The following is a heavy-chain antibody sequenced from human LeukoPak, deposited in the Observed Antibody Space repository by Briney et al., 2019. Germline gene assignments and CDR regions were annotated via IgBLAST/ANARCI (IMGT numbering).Heavy chain of an antibody. CDR1: GGSISSGSYY. CDR3: ARAVKRSSWYNWFDP. J-gene: IGHJ5*02. Sequence: SETLSLTCTVSGGSISSGSYYWSWIRQPAGKGLEWIGRIYTSGSTNYNPSLKSRFTISVDTSKNQYSLKLSSVTAAATAVYYCARAVKRSSWYNWFDPWGQGTLVTVSS. V-gene: IGHV4-61*02. D-gene: IGHD6-13*01. CDR2: IYTSGST.